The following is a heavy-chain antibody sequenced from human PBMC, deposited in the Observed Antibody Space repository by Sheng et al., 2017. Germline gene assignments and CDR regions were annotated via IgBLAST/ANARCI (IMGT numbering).Heavy chain of an antibody. CDR2: IYYSGST. Sequence: QVQLQESGPGLVMPSETLSLTCTVSGGSINNYYWSWIRQPPGKGLEWIGYIYYSGSTSYNPSLKSPVTISVDTSKNQFSLKLTSVTAADTAVYYCARVRGDYYYGMDVWGQGTTVTVSS. CDR1: GGSINNYY. D-gene: IGHD2-21*01. V-gene: IGHV4-59*01. J-gene: IGHJ6*02. CDR3: ARVRGDYYYGMDV.